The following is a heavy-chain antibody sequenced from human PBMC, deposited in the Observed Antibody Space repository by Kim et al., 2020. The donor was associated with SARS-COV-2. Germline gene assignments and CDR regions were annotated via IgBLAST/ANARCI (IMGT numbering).Heavy chain of an antibody. D-gene: IGHD2-21*02. J-gene: IGHJ4*02. Sequence: KGRFTSSRDNAKNSLYLQMNSLRAEDTALYYCAKDIVRANVVVTASFDYWGQGTLVTVSS. CDR3: AKDIVRANVVVTASFDY. V-gene: IGHV3-9*01.